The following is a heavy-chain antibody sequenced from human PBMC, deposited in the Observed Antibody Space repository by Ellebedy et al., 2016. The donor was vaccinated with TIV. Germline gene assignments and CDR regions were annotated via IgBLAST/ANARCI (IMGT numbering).Heavy chain of an antibody. CDR1: GGTFSNHD. Sequence: ASVKVSCXASGGTFSNHDVSWVRQAPGQGLEWMGGIMPIFGAPNYAPKFKGRVTISKDDSANTVFLLLSSLRSEDTAVYYCAGMVRGVIGYYYSMGVWGQGSTVTVSS. V-gene: IGHV1-69*05. CDR3: AGMVRGVIGYYYSMGV. J-gene: IGHJ6*02. D-gene: IGHD3-10*01. CDR2: IMPIFGAP.